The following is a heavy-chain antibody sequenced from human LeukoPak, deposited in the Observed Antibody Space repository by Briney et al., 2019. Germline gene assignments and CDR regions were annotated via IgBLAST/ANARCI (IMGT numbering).Heavy chain of an antibody. Sequence: PGGXLRLSCAASGFTFSSYAMSWVRQAPGKGLEGVSAISGSGGSTYYADSVKGRVTISRDNSKNTLYLQMNSLRAEDTAVYYCAKDSGYSSGWSPYYFDYWGQGTLVTVSS. V-gene: IGHV3-23*01. J-gene: IGHJ4*02. CDR2: ISGSGGST. D-gene: IGHD6-19*01. CDR3: AKDSGYSSGWSPYYFDY. CDR1: GFTFSSYA.